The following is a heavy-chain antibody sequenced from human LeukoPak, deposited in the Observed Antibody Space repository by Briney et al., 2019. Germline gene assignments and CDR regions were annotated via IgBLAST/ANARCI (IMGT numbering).Heavy chain of an antibody. CDR1: GGSLSSDY. V-gene: IGHV4-59*01. CDR2: VYYSGST. D-gene: IGHD6-19*01. CDR3: ARDLIAVAGTPRGYYYYYGMDV. J-gene: IGHJ6*02. Sequence: SETLSLTCTVSGGSLSSDYGSWIRQPPTKGLEWIGYVYYSGSTNYNPSLKSRVTISVDTSKNQFSLKLSSVTAADTAVYYCARDLIAVAGTPRGYYYYYGMDVWGQGTTVTVSS.